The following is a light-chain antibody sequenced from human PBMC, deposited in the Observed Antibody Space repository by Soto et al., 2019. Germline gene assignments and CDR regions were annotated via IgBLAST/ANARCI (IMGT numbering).Light chain of an antibody. CDR3: QNYYSAPRT. CDR2: GAS. V-gene: IGKV1-27*01. J-gene: IGKJ1*01. Sequence: DIQMTQSPSSLSASVGDRVTITCRASQGISNYLAWYQQKPGKVPELLIYGASTLQPGVPSRFTGSGSGTDFALTISSLQPVDIATYYCQNYYSAPRTCGQGTKVELK. CDR1: QGISNY.